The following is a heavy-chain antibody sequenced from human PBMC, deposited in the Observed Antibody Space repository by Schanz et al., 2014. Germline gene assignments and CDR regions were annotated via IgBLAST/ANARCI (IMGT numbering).Heavy chain of an antibody. CDR3: ARGSYSTHFDY. J-gene: IGHJ4*02. CDR1: GFTFGVYS. V-gene: IGHV3-66*01. CDR2: FYRGGTT. Sequence: VQLVESGGGVVQPGRSLRLSCAVSGFTFGVYSMTWVRQAPGRGLEWVSVFYRGGTTYYADSVKGRFTISRDNSNNTVYLQMNSLRAEDTAVYYCARGSYSTHFDYWGQGTLVTGAS. D-gene: IGHD4-4*01.